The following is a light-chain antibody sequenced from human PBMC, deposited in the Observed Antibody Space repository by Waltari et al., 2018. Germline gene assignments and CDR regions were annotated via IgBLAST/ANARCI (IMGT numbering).Light chain of an antibody. CDR1: SGHSSNV. V-gene: IGLV4-69*01. CDR2: VNSAGSH. J-gene: IGLJ3*02. Sequence: QLVLTQSPSASASLGASVRLTCTLTSGHSSNVIACHQQQPEKGPRYLMRVNSAGSHSKGDVIPDRFSGSSSGSERYRTISSPQSDDEANYYCQTGCHGTCVFGGGTKLTVL. CDR3: QTGCHGTCV.